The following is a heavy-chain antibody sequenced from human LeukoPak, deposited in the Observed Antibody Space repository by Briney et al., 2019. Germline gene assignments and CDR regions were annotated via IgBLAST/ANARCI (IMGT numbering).Heavy chain of an antibody. Sequence: GASVKVSCKASGYTFTSYAMHWVRQAPGQRLEWMGWINAGNGNTKYSQKFQGRVTITRDTSASTAYMGLSSLRSEDTAVYYCARADLNSSSWSGWFDPWGQGTLVTVSS. V-gene: IGHV1-3*01. J-gene: IGHJ5*02. CDR2: INAGNGNT. CDR3: ARADLNSSSWSGWFDP. CDR1: GYTFTSYA. D-gene: IGHD6-13*01.